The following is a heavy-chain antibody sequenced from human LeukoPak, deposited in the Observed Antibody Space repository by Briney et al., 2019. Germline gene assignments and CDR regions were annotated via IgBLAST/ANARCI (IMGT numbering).Heavy chain of an antibody. CDR2: LHSDGRT. V-gene: IGHV3-66*01. J-gene: IGHJ3*02. CDR3: ARRERLGYSYGRGTLDI. D-gene: IGHD5-18*01. Sequence: QPGGSLRLSCAASGFIVSTNYMSWVRQAPGKGLESVSLLHSDGRTYYADAVKGRFIISRDNSKNSLYLQMNSLRAEDTAVYYCARRERLGYSYGRGTLDIWGQGTMVTVSS. CDR1: GFIVSTNY.